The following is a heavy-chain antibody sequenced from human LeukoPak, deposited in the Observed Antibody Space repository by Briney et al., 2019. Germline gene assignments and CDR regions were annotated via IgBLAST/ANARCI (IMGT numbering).Heavy chain of an antibody. CDR3: AKVTCSYNYFDY. Sequence: PGGSLRLSCEASGFTFATYPMSWVRQAPGKGLEWVSTFSGSGGRTLYADSVKGRFTISRDNSKNTLSLQMNSLRAEDTAVYYCAKVTCSYNYFDYWGQGSLVTVSS. D-gene: IGHD1-26*01. CDR1: GFTFATYP. J-gene: IGHJ4*02. V-gene: IGHV3-23*01. CDR2: FSGSGGRT.